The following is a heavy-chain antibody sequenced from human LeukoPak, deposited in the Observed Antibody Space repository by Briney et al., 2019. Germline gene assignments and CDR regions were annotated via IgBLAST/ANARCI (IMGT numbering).Heavy chain of an antibody. Sequence: SETLSLTCTVSGGSISSYYRSWIRQPPGKGLEWIGYIYYSGSTNYNPSLKSRVTISVDTSKNQFSLKLSSVTAADTGVYYCATARDGDYWYFDLWGRGTLVTVSS. V-gene: IGHV4-59*12. D-gene: IGHD2-21*01. CDR3: ATARDGDYWYFDL. CDR1: GGSISSYY. J-gene: IGHJ2*01. CDR2: IYYSGST.